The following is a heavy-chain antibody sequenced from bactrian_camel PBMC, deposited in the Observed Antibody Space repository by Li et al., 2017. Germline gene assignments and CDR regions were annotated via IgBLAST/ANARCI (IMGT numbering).Heavy chain of an antibody. Sequence: QLVESGGGLVQPGGSLRLSCAASGFTFSNYYMSWIRQAPGKGLEWIISIYNDGSNTFSADSVKGRFTVSRDNANTVNLTMSSLKPEDTAMYYCAISDACAALEFGIWGQGTQVTVS. CDR1: GFTFSNYY. V-gene: IGHV3-2*01. CDR3: AISDACAALEFGI. D-gene: IGHD1*01. J-gene: IGHJ6*01. CDR2: IYNDGSNT.